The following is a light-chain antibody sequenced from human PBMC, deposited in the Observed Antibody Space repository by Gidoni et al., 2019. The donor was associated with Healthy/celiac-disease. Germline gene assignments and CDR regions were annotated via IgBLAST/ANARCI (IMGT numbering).Light chain of an antibody. Sequence: DIQMTQSPSSLSASVGDRVTITCRASQSISSYLNWYQQKPGEAPKLLIYAASSLQSGVPSRFSGSGSGTDFTLTISSLQPEDFATYYCQQSYSSFTFXGXTKVEIK. V-gene: IGKV1-39*01. CDR1: QSISSY. CDR3: QQSYSSFT. J-gene: IGKJ4*01. CDR2: AAS.